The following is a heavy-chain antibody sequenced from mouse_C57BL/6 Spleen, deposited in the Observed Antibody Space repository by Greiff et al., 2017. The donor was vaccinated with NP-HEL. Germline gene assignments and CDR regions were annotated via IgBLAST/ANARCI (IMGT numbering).Heavy chain of an antibody. CDR3: ARDYDEGDYFDY. Sequence: QVQLKESGPGLVQPSQCLSITCTVSGFSFTSYGVHWVRQSPGKGLEWLGVIWSGGSTDYNAAFISRLSISKDNSKSQVFFIMISLQADDTAIYYCARDYDEGDYFDYWGQGTTLTVSS. CDR2: IWSGGST. J-gene: IGHJ2*01. D-gene: IGHD2-4*01. CDR1: GFSFTSYG. V-gene: IGHV2-2*01.